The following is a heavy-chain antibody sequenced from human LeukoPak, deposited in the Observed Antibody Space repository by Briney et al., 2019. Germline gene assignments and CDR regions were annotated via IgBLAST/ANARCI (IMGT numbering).Heavy chain of an antibody. CDR2: ISSTSNTM. Sequence: GGSLRLSCAASGFTFSSYNMNWVRQAPGKGPEWISYISSTSNTMYYADSVKGRFTISRDNSKNTLYLQMNSLRAEDTAVYYCARDDPAEWELRGVYWGQGTLVTVSS. D-gene: IGHD1-26*01. CDR1: GFTFSSYN. V-gene: IGHV3-48*01. CDR3: ARDDPAEWELRGVY. J-gene: IGHJ4*02.